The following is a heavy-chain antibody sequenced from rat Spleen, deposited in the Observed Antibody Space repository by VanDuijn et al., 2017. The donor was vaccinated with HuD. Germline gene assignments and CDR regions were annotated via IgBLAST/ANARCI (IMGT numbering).Heavy chain of an antibody. Sequence: EVQLVESGGGLVQPGRSLKLSCVASGFTFNNYWMTWIRQAPGKGLEWVASITNTGGSTYYPDSVKGRFTISRDNAKSTLYLQMNSLRSEDTATYYCARPDRKDYGYIDSVMDAWGQGASVTVSS. D-gene: IGHD1-9*01. CDR1: GFTFNNYW. J-gene: IGHJ4*01. CDR3: ARPDRKDYGYIDSVMDA. CDR2: ITNTGGST. V-gene: IGHV5-31*01.